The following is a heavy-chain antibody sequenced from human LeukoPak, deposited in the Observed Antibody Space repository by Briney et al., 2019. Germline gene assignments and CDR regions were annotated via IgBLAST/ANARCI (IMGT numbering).Heavy chain of an antibody. Sequence: SQTLSLTCAVSGGSISSGGYSWSWIRQPPGKGPEWIGYIYHSGSTYYNPSLKSRVTISVDRSKNQFSLKLSSVTAADTAVYYCASQLWFGEQNWFDPWGQGTLVTVSS. D-gene: IGHD3-10*01. CDR1: GGSISSGGYS. J-gene: IGHJ5*02. CDR3: ASQLWFGEQNWFDP. CDR2: IYHSGST. V-gene: IGHV4-30-2*01.